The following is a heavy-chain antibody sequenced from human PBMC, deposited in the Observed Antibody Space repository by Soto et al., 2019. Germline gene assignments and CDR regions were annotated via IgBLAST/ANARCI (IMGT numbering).Heavy chain of an antibody. D-gene: IGHD2-2*01. CDR1: GGSITSSSHY. CDR2: IFYSGNT. V-gene: IGHV4-39*01. Sequence: SETLSLTCTVSGGSITSSSHYWGWIRQPPGKGLEWIGSIFYSGNTYNNPSLRSRVTISVDTSKNQFSLKLSSVTAADTAVYYCARRPHCSRGVCRTVYFDYWGQGTLVTVSS. J-gene: IGHJ4*02. CDR3: ARRPHCSRGVCRTVYFDY.